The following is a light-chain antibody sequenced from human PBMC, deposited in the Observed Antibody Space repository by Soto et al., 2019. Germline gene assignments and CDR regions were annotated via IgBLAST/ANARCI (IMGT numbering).Light chain of an antibody. J-gene: IGLJ2*01. V-gene: IGLV1-40*01. CDR1: SSNIGAGYD. Sequence: QSVLTQPPSVSGALGQRVTISCTGSSSNIGAGYDVHWYQQLPGTAPKLLIYGNSNRPSGVPDRFSGSKSGTSASLAITGLQAEDGADYYCQSYDSSLSGVVCGGGTKLTVL. CDR3: QSYDSSLSGVV. CDR2: GNS.